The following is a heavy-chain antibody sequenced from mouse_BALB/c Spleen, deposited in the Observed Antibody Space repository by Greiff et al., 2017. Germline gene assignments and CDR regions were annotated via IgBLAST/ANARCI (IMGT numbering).Heavy chain of an antibody. V-gene: IGHV5-6*01. Sequence: EVQGVESGGDLVKPGGSLKLSCAASGFTFSSYGMSWVRQTPDKRLEWVATISSGGSYTYYPDSVKGRFTISRDNAKNTLYLQMSSLKSEDTAMYYCARVYYGDDYFDYGGQGTTLTVSS. D-gene: IGHD2-13*01. CDR1: GFTFSSYG. J-gene: IGHJ2*01. CDR2: ISSGGSYT. CDR3: ARVYYGDDYFDY.